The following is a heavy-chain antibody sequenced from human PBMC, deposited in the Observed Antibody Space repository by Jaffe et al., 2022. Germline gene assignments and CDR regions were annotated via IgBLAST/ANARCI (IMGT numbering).Heavy chain of an antibody. CDR3: IREYGHAVGSGWHEVFDI. J-gene: IGHJ3*02. CDR1: GFTLSDHY. Sequence: ELQLVESGGGLVQPGGSLRISCAVSGFTLSDHYMAWVRQAPGKGLEWVGRSGNKASSYTTEYAASVKDRFTFSRDDSKNSFYLQMNSLNTEDTALYYCIREYGHAVGSGWHEVFDIWGQGTMVTVSS. CDR2: SGNKASSYTT. V-gene: IGHV3-72*01. D-gene: IGHD6-19*01.